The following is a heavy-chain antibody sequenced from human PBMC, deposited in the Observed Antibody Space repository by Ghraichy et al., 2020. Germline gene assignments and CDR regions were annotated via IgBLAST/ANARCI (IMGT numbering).Heavy chain of an antibody. CDR2: IASNVGTT. J-gene: IGHJ4*02. Sequence: LSLTCAASGFTFTSYHMTWVRQAPGKRLEWVSSIASNVGTTYYAGSVKGRFTISRDNSKNTLYLQMNSLRAEDTALYYCASSKFATILDFWGQGTLVTVSS. CDR1: GFTFTSYH. V-gene: IGHV3-23*01. D-gene: IGHD1-26*01. CDR3: ASSKFATILDF.